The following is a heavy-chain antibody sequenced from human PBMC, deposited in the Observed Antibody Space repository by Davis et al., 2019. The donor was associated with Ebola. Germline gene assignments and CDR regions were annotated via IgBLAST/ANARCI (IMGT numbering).Heavy chain of an antibody. D-gene: IGHD5-18*01. V-gene: IGHV3-7*01. CDR2: IKQDGSEK. CDR3: ARGSRRGYSYGFV. Sequence: GESLKISCAASQFIFSNYAMSWVRQAPGKGLEWVANIKQDGSEKYYVDPVKGRFTISRDNDKNLLYLQMSSLRAEDTAMYYCARGSRRGYSYGFVWGQGALVTVSS. J-gene: IGHJ4*02. CDR1: QFIFSNYA.